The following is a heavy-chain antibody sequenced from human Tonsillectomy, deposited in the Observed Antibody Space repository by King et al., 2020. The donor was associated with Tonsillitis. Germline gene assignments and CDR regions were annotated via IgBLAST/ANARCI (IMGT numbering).Heavy chain of an antibody. CDR2: IIGSGSGT. D-gene: IGHD2-2*02. J-gene: IGHJ4*02. V-gene: IGHV3-23*04. CDR1: GFTFSGYA. Sequence: VQLVESGGGLVQPGGSLRLSCTASGFTFSGYAMTWVRQAPGKGLEWVSTIIGSGSGTAYADSVKGRFTLSRDNSKNTLFMQMNCLRAEEPALYYCTKDDSPGVGYYTTSFWGQGTPVTVSS. CDR3: TKDDSPGVGYYTTSF.